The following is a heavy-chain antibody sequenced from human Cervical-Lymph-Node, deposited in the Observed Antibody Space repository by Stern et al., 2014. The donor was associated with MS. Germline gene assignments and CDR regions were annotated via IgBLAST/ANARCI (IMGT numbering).Heavy chain of an antibody. CDR2: IYHSGSP. J-gene: IGHJ4*02. V-gene: IGHV4-4*02. Sequence: QVQLVQSGPGLVKPSGTLSLTCAVSGGSISSNHWWSWVRQFPGRGLEWIGEIYHSGSPNYNPSLKSRVTMSVDKSKNHSSLNLTSVTAADTAVYYCASFPAYWGQGTLVTVSS. CDR1: GGSISSNHW. CDR3: ASFPAY.